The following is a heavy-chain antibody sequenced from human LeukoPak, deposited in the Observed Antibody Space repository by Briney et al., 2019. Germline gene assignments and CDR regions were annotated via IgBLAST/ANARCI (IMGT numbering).Heavy chain of an antibody. CDR3: ASGRWYSMS. J-gene: IGHJ5*02. D-gene: IGHD6-13*01. Sequence: GGSLRLSCAASGFTFSSYAMSWVRQAPGKGLEWVANIKQDGSEKYYVDSVKGRFTISRDNAKNSLYLQMNSLRAEDTAVYYCASGRWYSMSWGQGTLVTVSS. V-gene: IGHV3-7*01. CDR1: GFTFSSYA. CDR2: IKQDGSEK.